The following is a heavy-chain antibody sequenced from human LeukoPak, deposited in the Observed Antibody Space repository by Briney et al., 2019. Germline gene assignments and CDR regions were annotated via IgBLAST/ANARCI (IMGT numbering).Heavy chain of an antibody. CDR1: GGSLSGYY. D-gene: IGHD6-19*01. CDR3: ARGLSRGHSSGWYGGSSGMDV. Sequence: RSSETLSLTCAVYGGSLSGYYWSWIRQPPGKGLEWIGEINHSGSTNYNPSLKSRVTISVDTSKNQFSLKLSSVTAADTAVYYCARGLSRGHSSGWYGGSSGMDVWGKGTTVTVSS. V-gene: IGHV4-34*01. J-gene: IGHJ6*04. CDR2: INHSGST.